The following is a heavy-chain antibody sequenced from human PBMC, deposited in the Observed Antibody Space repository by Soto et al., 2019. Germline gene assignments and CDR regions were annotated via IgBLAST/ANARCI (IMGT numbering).Heavy chain of an antibody. J-gene: IGHJ4*02. CDR2: ISGSGGST. CDR1: GFTFSSYA. CDR3: AKATGYSSSWYEAYFDY. V-gene: IGHV3-23*01. D-gene: IGHD6-13*01. Sequence: GGSLRLSCAASGFTFSSYAMSWVRQAPGKGQEWVSAISGSGGSTYYADSVKGRFTISRDNSKNTLYLQMNSLRAEDTAVYYCAKATGYSSSWYEAYFDYWGQGTLVTVSS.